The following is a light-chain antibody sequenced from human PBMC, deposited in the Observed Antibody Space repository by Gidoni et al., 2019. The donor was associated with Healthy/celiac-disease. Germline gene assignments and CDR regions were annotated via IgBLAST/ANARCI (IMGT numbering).Light chain of an antibody. CDR2: EVS. J-gene: IGLJ2*01. V-gene: IGLV2-14*01. Sequence: GSPGQSITISCTGTSSDVGGYNYVSWYQQHPGKAPKLMIYEVSNRPSGVSNRFSGSKSGNTASLTISGLQAEDEADYYCSSYTSSSTRVFGGGTKLTVL. CDR3: SSYTSSSTRV. CDR1: SSDVGGYNY.